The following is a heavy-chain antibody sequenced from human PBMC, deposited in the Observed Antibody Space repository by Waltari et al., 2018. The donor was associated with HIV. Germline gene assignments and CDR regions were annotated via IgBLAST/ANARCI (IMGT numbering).Heavy chain of an antibody. D-gene: IGHD3-3*01. J-gene: IGHJ4*02. CDR2: ISGSGDRT. V-gene: IGHV3-23*01. CDR3: AVQDGFFDF. Sequence: EVQLLESGGTLVRPGGSLRLSGTVYGFTLNNYALNWVRQAPGKGLEWVGGISGSGDRTDYAASAKGRFTISRDNSKKTLYLQMRGLRVDDTASYYCAVQDGFFDFWGRGTVVSVAS. CDR1: GFTLNNYA.